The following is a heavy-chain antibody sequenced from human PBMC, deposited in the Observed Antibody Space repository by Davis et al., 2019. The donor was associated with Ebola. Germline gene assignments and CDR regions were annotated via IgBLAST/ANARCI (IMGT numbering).Heavy chain of an antibody. CDR3: ARRYSSSWNYYYYMDV. V-gene: IGHV4-34*01. CDR2: INHSEST. D-gene: IGHD6-13*01. J-gene: IGHJ6*03. CDR1: GGSFSGYY. Sequence: PSETLSLTCAVYGGSFSGYYWSWIRQPPGKGLEWIGEINHSESTIYNPSLKSRVTISVDTSKNQFSLKLSSVTAADTAVYYCARRYSSSWNYYYYMDVWGKGTTVTVSS.